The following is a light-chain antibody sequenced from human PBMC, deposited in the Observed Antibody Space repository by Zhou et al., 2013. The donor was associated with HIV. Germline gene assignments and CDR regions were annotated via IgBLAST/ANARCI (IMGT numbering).Light chain of an antibody. CDR1: QSLLHGNGYTY. CDR2: MGS. V-gene: IGKV2-28*01. J-gene: IGKJ4*01. CDR3: MQALQSPLT. Sequence: DIVMTQSPLSLPVTPGEPASISCRSSQSLLHGNGYTYLDWCLQKPGQSPQLLIYMGSSRASGVPDRFSGSGSGTDFTLIISRVEAEDVGVYYCMQALQSPLTFGGGPRVEIK.